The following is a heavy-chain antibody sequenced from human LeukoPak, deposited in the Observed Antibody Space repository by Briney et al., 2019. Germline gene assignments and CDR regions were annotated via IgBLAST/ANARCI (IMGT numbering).Heavy chain of an antibody. CDR2: MNPNSGNT. J-gene: IGHJ5*02. D-gene: IGHD4-11*01. CDR1: GYTFTSYD. V-gene: IGHV1-8*01. Sequence: ASVKVSCKASGYTFTSYDINWVRQATGQGLEWMGWMNPNSGNTGYAQKFQGRVTMTRNTSISTAYMELSSLRSEDTAMYYCARGAMTTGPNWFDPWGQGTLVTVSS. CDR3: ARGAMTTGPNWFDP.